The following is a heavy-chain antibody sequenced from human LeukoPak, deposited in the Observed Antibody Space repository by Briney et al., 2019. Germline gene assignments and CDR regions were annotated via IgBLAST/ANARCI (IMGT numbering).Heavy chain of an antibody. V-gene: IGHV1-2*04. CDR2: INPNSGGT. CDR1: GYTFTGYY. D-gene: IGHD6-19*01. Sequence: ASVKVSCKASGYTFTGYYMHWVRQAPGQGLEWMGWINPNSGGTNYAQKFQGWVTMTRDTSISTAYMELSRLRSDDTAVYYCARDTRIAVAGTDYYYGMDVWGQGTTVTVSS. J-gene: IGHJ6*02. CDR3: ARDTRIAVAGTDYYYGMDV.